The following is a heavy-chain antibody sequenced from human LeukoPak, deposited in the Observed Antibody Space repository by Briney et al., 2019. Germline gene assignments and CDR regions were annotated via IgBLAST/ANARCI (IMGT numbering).Heavy chain of an antibody. CDR3: ARQGGYSGYEYYFDY. Sequence: GGSLRLSCAASGFTFSSYAMSWVRQAPGKGLEWVSAISGSGGSTCYADSVKGRFTISADKSISTAYLQWSSLKASDTAMYYCARQGGYSGYEYYFDYWGQGTLVTVSS. CDR2: ISGSGGST. J-gene: IGHJ4*02. D-gene: IGHD5-12*01. V-gene: IGHV3-23*01. CDR1: GFTFSSYA.